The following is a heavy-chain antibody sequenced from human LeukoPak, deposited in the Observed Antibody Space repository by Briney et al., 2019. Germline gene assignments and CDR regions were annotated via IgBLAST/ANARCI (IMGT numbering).Heavy chain of an antibody. J-gene: IGHJ5*02. CDR3: ARASHAAARFNWFDP. CDR1: GYTFTSYA. Sequence: ASVKVSCKTSGYTFTSYAIAWVRQAPGQGLEWMGWISLYNGDTNYAQGLQGRVTMTTDTSTSTVYVELRSLRSDDTAVYYCARASHAAARFNWFDPWGQGTLVTVSS. D-gene: IGHD2-2*01. CDR2: ISLYNGDT. V-gene: IGHV1-18*01.